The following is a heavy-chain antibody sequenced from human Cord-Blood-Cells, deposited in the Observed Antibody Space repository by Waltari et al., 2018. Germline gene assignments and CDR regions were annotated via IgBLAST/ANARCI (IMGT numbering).Heavy chain of an antibody. CDR1: GYTFTGYY. CDR2: INPNSGGT. D-gene: IGHD6-19*01. J-gene: IGHJ3*02. V-gene: IGHV1-2*04. CDR3: ARVGGSGWYEGAFDI. Sequence: QVQPVRSGAEVKKPGASVKVSCTASGYTFTGYYMHWVRQAPGQGLEWMGWINPNSGGTNYAQKFQGWVTMTRDTSISTAYMELSRLRSDDTAVYYCARVGGSGWYEGAFDIWGQGTMVTVSS.